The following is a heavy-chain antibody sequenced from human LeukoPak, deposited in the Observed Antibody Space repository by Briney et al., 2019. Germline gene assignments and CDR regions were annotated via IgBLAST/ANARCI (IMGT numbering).Heavy chain of an antibody. D-gene: IGHD3-22*01. Sequence: PSETLSLTCTVSGGSISSSSYYWGWIRQPPGKGLEWIGSIYYSGSTYYNPSLKSRVTISVDTSKNQFSLKLSSVTAADTAVYYCARELGSSGYSFDYWGQGTLVTVSS. CDR1: GGSISSSSYY. J-gene: IGHJ4*02. CDR3: ARELGSSGYSFDY. CDR2: IYYSGST. V-gene: IGHV4-39*07.